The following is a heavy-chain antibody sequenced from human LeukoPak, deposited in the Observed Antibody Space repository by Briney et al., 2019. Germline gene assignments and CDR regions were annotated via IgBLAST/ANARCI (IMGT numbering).Heavy chain of an antibody. CDR2: TYYRSKWYN. CDR1: GDSVSSNSAA. J-gene: IGHJ3*02. D-gene: IGHD6-13*01. CDR3: ARAGDSSWYGDRDAFDI. Sequence: SQTLSLTCAISGDSVSSNSAAWNWIRQSPSRGLEWLGRTYYRSKWYNDYAVSVKSRITINPDTSKNQFSLQLNSVTPEDTAVYYCARAGDSSWYGDRDAFDIWGQGTMVTVSS. V-gene: IGHV6-1*01.